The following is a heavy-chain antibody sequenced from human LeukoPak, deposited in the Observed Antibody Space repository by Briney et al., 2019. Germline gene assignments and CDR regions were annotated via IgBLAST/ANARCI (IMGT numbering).Heavy chain of an antibody. CDR1: GGSIRSSSYY. CDR2: IYYSGST. J-gene: IGHJ4*02. V-gene: IGHV4-39*01. CDR3: ARNKGQFYEYFDY. Sequence: SETLSLTCSVSGGSIRSSSYYWGWIRQPPGKGLEWIGSIYYSGSTYYNPSLKSRVTISVDTSKNQFSLKLSSVTAADTAVYYCARNKGQFYEYFDYWGQGTLVTVSS. D-gene: IGHD5/OR15-5a*01.